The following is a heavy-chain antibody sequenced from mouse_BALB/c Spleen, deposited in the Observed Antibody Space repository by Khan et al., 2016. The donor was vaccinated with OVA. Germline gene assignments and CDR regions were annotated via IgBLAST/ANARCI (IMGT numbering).Heavy chain of an antibody. CDR1: GYTFTSYW. Sequence: QVQLQQSGHDLVKPGASVTLSCKASGYTFTSYWINWIKQRPGQGLEWVGQISPGSGSAYYNEVFKDKATLTIDTSSTTAYIQLSSLSSEDSAVYFCSRSNYYSRSLYAMDYWGQGTSVTVSS. J-gene: IGHJ4*01. CDR3: SRSNYYSRSLYAMDY. V-gene: IGHV1S132*01. CDR2: ISPGSGSA. D-gene: IGHD1-1*01.